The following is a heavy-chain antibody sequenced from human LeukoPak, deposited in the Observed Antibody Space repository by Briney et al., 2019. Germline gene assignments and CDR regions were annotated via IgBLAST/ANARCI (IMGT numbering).Heavy chain of an antibody. V-gene: IGHV3-23*01. CDR1: GFTFSLYA. D-gene: IGHD3-10*01. CDR3: ATRFGLDYYYYYMDV. CDR2: IDGDGANT. Sequence: GGSLRLSCAPSGFTFSLYAMTWVPQTPEKGLEWVSTIDGDGANTYYADSVRGLFTISRDNSKNTLSLQITSLRADDRAVYYCATRFGLDYYYYYMDVWGKGTTVTVSS. J-gene: IGHJ6*03.